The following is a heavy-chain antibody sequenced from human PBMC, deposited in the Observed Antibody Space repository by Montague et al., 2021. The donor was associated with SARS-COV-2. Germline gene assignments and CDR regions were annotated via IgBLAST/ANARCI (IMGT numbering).Heavy chain of an antibody. CDR2: IYHTGIT. V-gene: IGHV4-39*07. D-gene: IGHD3-10*01. Sequence: SETLSLTCTVSGDSISSGGYYWGWMRQPPGKRLEWIGTIYHTGITXYNPSLKSRVTLSVDTSKNQLSLNVTSVTAADTAVYFCVRVAWFGELSLADYWGQGTLVAVSS. CDR3: VRVAWFGELSLADY. J-gene: IGHJ4*02. CDR1: GDSISSGGYY.